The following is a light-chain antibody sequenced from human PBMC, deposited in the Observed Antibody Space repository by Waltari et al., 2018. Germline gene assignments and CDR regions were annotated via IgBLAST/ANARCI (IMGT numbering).Light chain of an antibody. CDR1: QSVLLSSNNRNY. J-gene: IGKJ1*01. V-gene: IGKV4-1*01. Sequence: DIVMTQSPDSLAVSLGERATINCKSSQSVLLSSNNRNYLAWYQQKPGQPPKLLIYWASTRESGVPDRVSGSGSGTDFTLTISSLQAEDVAVYYCQQNYKTPRTFGQGTKVEIK. CDR3: QQNYKTPRT. CDR2: WAS.